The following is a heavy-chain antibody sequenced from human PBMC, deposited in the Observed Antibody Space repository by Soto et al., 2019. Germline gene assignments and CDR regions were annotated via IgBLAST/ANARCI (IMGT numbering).Heavy chain of an antibody. Sequence: QVQLVESGGGLVKPGGSLRLSCAASGFTFSDYYMSWIRQAPGKGLEWVSYISSSGSTIYYADSVKGRFTISRDNAKNXLXXQMNSLRAEDTAVYYCARDPSHPTLAAAPRPYFDYWGQGTLVTVSS. CDR3: ARDPSHPTLAAAPRPYFDY. CDR2: ISSSGSTI. V-gene: IGHV3-11*01. J-gene: IGHJ4*02. D-gene: IGHD6-13*01. CDR1: GFTFSDYY.